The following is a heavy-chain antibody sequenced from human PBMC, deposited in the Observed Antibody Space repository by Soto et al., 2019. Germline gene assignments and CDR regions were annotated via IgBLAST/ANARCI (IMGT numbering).Heavy chain of an antibody. Sequence: GGSLRLSCAASGFTFSSYDMHWVRQATGKGLEWVSAIGTAGDTYYPGSVKGRFTISRENAKNSLYLQMNSLRAGDTAVYYCARDRSGYCSGGSCYSGAFDIWGQGTMVTVSS. CDR2: IGTAGDT. CDR3: ARDRSGYCSGGSCYSGAFDI. V-gene: IGHV3-13*01. J-gene: IGHJ3*02. CDR1: GFTFSSYD. D-gene: IGHD2-15*01.